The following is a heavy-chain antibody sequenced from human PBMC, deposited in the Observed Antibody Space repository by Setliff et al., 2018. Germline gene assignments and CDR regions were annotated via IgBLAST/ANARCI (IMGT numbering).Heavy chain of an antibody. J-gene: IGHJ4*02. CDR1: GYTFTDYY. V-gene: IGHV1-69-2*01. CDR3: TTGLRHGVPYFDL. Sequence: ASVKVSCKASGYTFTDYYMHWVQQAPGKGLEWMGRVDPEDGHTKYAEKFQGRITISAEKSLDIAHMELGSLTSEDTAVYYCTTGLRHGVPYFDLWGQGTMVTVSS. D-gene: IGHD3-10*01. CDR2: VDPEDGHT.